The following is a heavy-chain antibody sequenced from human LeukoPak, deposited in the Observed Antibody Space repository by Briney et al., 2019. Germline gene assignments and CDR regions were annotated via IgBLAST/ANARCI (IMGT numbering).Heavy chain of an antibody. Sequence: SETLSLTCTVSGGSISSGGYYWSWIRQHPGKGLEWIGYIYYSGSTYYNPSLKSRVTISVDTSKNQFSLKRSSVTAADTAVYYWARGRHSSGYSNWFDPWGQGTLVTVSS. V-gene: IGHV4-31*03. CDR3: ARGRHSSGYSNWFDP. D-gene: IGHD3-22*01. CDR1: GGSISSGGYY. CDR2: IYYSGST. J-gene: IGHJ5*02.